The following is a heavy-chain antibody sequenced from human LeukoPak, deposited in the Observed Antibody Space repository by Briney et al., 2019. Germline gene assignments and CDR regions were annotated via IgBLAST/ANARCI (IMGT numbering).Heavy chain of an antibody. Sequence: SETLSLTRTVSGDSISNYYWGWIRQPPGKGLEWIGNIFYSGSTYYSPSLRSRVTISLDTSRNQFSLKLNSVTAADTAVYYCAKSNGYGLVDIWGQGTMVTVSS. V-gene: IGHV4-39*07. CDR2: IFYSGST. J-gene: IGHJ3*02. CDR1: GDSISNYY. CDR3: AKSNGYGLVDI. D-gene: IGHD3-10*01.